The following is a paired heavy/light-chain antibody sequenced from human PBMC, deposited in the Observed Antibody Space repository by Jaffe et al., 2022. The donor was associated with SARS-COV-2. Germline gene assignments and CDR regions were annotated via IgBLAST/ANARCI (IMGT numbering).Heavy chain of an antibody. D-gene: IGHD2-21*01. CDR1: GDSISSGYY. Sequence: VQLLESGPGLVKPSETLSLTCDVSGDSISSGYYWGWIRQPPGKGLEWIGSMFRSGSPYYTPSLKSRVTISIDTSKNQFSLKLSSVTAADTAVYYCARDTLCGGECYSTWGQGTLVTVSS. CDR3: ARDTLCGGECYST. V-gene: IGHV4-38-2*02. J-gene: IGHJ5*02. CDR2: MFRSGSP.
Light chain of an antibody. Sequence: QSVLTQPPSASGAPGQRVTISCSGSSSNIGRNTVTWYQQFPGTAPKLLIYSNHQRPSGVPDRFSGSKSGTSASLAISGLQPDDEADYYCVAWDDSLNGFWVFGGGTRLTVL. CDR2: SNH. CDR3: VAWDDSLNGFWV. CDR1: SSNIGRNT. V-gene: IGLV1-44*01. J-gene: IGLJ3*02.